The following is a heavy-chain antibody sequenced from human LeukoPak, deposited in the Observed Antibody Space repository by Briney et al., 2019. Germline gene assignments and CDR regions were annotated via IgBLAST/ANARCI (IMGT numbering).Heavy chain of an antibody. CDR3: TTSDYSAEDY. J-gene: IGHJ4*02. Sequence: AGGSLRLSCAASGFAFSNAWISWVRQAPGKGLEWVGRSKGKTNGWTTDYAAPAKGRFTISRDDSKNTLYLQMSSLTTEDTAVYYCTTSDYSAEDYWGQGTLVSVSS. D-gene: IGHD2-15*01. CDR2: SKGKTNGWTT. CDR1: GFAFSNAW. V-gene: IGHV3-15*01.